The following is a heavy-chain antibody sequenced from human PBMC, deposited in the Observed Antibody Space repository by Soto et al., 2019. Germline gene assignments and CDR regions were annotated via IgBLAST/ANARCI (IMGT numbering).Heavy chain of an antibody. J-gene: IGHJ3*01. V-gene: IGHV4-59*08. CDR3: ARHYGDDYGDLCDAFDF. D-gene: IGHD4-17*01. Sequence: QVQLQESGPGLVKPSETLSLTCTVSGDSISHYYWSWIRQPPGKGLEWIGNIYYSGSTNYNPSVTSRVTISIDTSQNPFSLKLSSVTAADTAVYYCARHYGDDYGDLCDAFDFWGQGTMVTVSS. CDR1: GDSISHYY. CDR2: IYYSGST.